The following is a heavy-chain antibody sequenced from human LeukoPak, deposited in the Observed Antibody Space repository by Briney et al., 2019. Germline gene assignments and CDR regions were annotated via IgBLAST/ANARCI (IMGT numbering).Heavy chain of an antibody. V-gene: IGHV1-46*01. J-gene: IGHJ4*02. CDR2: INPSGGST. CDR1: GYTFTSFY. D-gene: IGHD3-22*01. Sequence: ASVKVSCKASGYTFTSFYMRWVRQAPGQGLEWMGIINPSGGSTSYAQKFQGRVTMTRDTSTTTVYMELSSLRSEDTAVYYCARDLASSGYYWDWGQGTLVTVSS. CDR3: ARDLASSGYYWD.